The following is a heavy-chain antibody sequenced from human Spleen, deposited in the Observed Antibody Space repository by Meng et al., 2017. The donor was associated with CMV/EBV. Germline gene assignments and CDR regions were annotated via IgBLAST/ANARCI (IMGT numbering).Heavy chain of an antibody. D-gene: IGHD4/OR15-4a*01. Sequence: ASVKVSCKASGYTFTGYYMHWVRQAPGQGLEWMGWINPNSGGTNYAQKFQGRVTMTRDTSTSTVYMELSSLRSDDTAVYFCARILYGGNPPFDYWGQGTLVTVSS. CDR1: GYTFTGYY. V-gene: IGHV1-2*02. J-gene: IGHJ4*02. CDR2: INPNSGGT. CDR3: ARILYGGNPPFDY.